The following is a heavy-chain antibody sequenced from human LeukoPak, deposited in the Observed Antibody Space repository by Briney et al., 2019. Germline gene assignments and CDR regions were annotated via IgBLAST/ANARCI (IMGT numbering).Heavy chain of an antibody. D-gene: IGHD3-10*01. CDR1: GFTFSSYA. CDR2: ISYDGSNK. V-gene: IGHV3-30*18. CDR3: AKDIGVLLWFGEFEAFDI. Sequence: GGSLRLSCAASGFTFSSYAMSWVRQAPGKGLEWVAVISYDGSNKYYADSVKGRFTISRDNSKNTLYLQMNSLRAEDTAVYYCAKDIGVLLWFGEFEAFDIWGQGTMVTVSS. J-gene: IGHJ3*02.